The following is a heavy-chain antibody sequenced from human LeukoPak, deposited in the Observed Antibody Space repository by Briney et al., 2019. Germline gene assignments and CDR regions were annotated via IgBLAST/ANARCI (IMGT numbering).Heavy chain of an antibody. CDR2: IRTTAEGANYA. CDR1: GFTFTDYP. D-gene: IGHD3-9*01. CDR3: ATDQRYAFDY. V-gene: IGHV3-48*02. Sequence: GGSLRLSCAPSGFTFTDYPMNWVRQAPGKGLEWVSNIRTTAEGANYAYYADSVKGRVTIPRDDAKNTLYLHMNSLRDDDTAVYYCATDQRYAFDYWGQGILVTVSS. J-gene: IGHJ4*02.